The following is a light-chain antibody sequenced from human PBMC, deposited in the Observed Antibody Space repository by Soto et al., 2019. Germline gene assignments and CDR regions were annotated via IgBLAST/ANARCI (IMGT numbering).Light chain of an antibody. J-gene: IGKJ1*01. CDR3: LQHNSYPWT. V-gene: IGKV1-17*02. CDR1: QGIRKD. CDR2: AAS. Sequence: DLQMTQSPSSLSASVGDRVTITCRASQGIRKDLGWYQQKPGKAPKGLIFAASSLQSGVPSRFSGSGFGTEFTLTISNLQPEDSATYYCLQHNSYPWTFGQGTKVEIK.